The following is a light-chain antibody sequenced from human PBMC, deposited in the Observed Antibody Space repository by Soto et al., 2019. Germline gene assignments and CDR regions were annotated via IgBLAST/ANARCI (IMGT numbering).Light chain of an antibody. J-gene: IGKJ4*01. CDR1: QSISRN. Sequence: EIVMTQSPATLSVSPGERATLSCRASQSISRNLAWYQQKPGQAPRLLIYGASTRATGIPARFSGSGSGTEFTLTISSLQSEDFAVYYCHQFNTWPPVTFGGGTKVEIK. CDR2: GAS. CDR3: HQFNTWPPVT. V-gene: IGKV3-15*01.